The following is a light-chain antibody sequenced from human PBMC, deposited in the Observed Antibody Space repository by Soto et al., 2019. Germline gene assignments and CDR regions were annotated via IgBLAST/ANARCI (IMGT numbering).Light chain of an antibody. CDR3: QHYGSAPKT. J-gene: IGKJ1*01. V-gene: IGKV3-20*01. CDR2: GAS. CDR1: QTISSSY. Sequence: EIVLRQSPDTLSLSPGERATFSCRASQTISSSYLAWYQQKPGQAPRLLIYGASSRATGIADRFSGSGSGTDFSLTISRLEPEDFAVYYCQHYGSAPKTFGQGTKVEIK.